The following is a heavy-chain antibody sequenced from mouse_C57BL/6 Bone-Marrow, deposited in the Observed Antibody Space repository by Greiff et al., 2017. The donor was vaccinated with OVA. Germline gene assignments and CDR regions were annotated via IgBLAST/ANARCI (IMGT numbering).Heavy chain of an antibody. CDR2: IDPEDGET. J-gene: IGHJ1*03. CDR1: GFNITDYY. Sequence: VQLQQSGAELVKPGASVKLSCTASGFNITDYYMHWVKQRTEQGLEWIGRIDPEDGETKYAPKFQGKATITADTSSNTAYLQLSSLTSEDTAVYYCARDYYGSSSRPNYWYFDVWGTGTTVTVSS. CDR3: ARDYYGSSSRPNYWYFDV. D-gene: IGHD1-1*01. V-gene: IGHV14-2*01.